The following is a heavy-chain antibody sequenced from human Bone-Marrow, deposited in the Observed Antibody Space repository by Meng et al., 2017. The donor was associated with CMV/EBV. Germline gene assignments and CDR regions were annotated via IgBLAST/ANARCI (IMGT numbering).Heavy chain of an antibody. D-gene: IGHD3-3*01. V-gene: IGHV3-30*02. CDR3: AKDRLYDFCSGFGY. CDR1: GFTFSSYG. J-gene: IGHJ4*02. Sequence: GESLKISCAASGFTFSSYGMHWVRQAPGKGLEWVAFIRYDGSNKYYADSVKGRFTISRDNSKNTLYLQMNSLRAEDTAVDYCAKDRLYDFCSGFGYWGQGTLVTVSS. CDR2: IRYDGSNK.